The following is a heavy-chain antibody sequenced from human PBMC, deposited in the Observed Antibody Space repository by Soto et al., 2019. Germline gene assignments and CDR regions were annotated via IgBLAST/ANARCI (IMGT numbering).Heavy chain of an antibody. CDR1: GGSISSYY. V-gene: IGHV4-59*08. CDR2: IYYSGST. CDR3: ARHVLREQWGAAALEWTRHNWFDP. Sequence: QVQLQESGPGLVKPSETLSLTCTVSGGSISSYYWSWIRQPPGKGLEWIGYIYYSGSTNYNPSLKSRVTISVDTSKNQFSLKLSSVTAADTAVYYCARHVLREQWGAAALEWTRHNWFDPWGQGTLVTVSS. J-gene: IGHJ5*02. D-gene: IGHD3-3*01.